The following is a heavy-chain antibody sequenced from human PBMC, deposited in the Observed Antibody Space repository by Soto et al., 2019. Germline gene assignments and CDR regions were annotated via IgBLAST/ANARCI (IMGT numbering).Heavy chain of an antibody. D-gene: IGHD4-17*01. V-gene: IGHV4-39*01. CDR1: GGSISSSSYY. CDR3: ARQLKTVRYGDYVPRQNNWFDP. J-gene: IGHJ5*02. Sequence: QLQLQESGPGLVKPSETLSLTCTVSGGSISSSSYYWGWIRQPPGKGLEWIGSIYYSGSTYYNPSLKSRVTISVDTSKNQFSLKLSSVTAADTAVYYCARQLKTVRYGDYVPRQNNWFDPWGQGTLVTVSS. CDR2: IYYSGST.